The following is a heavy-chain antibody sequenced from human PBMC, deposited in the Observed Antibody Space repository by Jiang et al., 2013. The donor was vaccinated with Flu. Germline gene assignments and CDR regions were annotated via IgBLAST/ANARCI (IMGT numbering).Heavy chain of an antibody. J-gene: IGHJ3*02. Sequence: KASGYTFTSYYMHWVRQAPGQGLEWMGIINPSGGSTSYAQKFQGRVTMTRDTSTSTVYMELSSLRSEDTAVYYCARGGWGTITGTTPFDIWGQGTMVTVSS. D-gene: IGHD1-14*01. V-gene: IGHV1-46*01. CDR2: INPSGGST. CDR3: ARGGWGTITGTTPFDI. CDR1: GYTFTSYY.